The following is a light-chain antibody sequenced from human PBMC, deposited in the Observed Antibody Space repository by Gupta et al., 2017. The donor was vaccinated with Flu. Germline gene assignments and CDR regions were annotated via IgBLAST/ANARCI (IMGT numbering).Light chain of an antibody. CDR1: QSVGTY. CDR2: GAS. J-gene: IGKJ4*01. V-gene: IGKV1-39*01. CDR3: QQKYRTRPLT. Sequence: DLQLTQSPSSLSAFVGDRVTITCRASQSVGTYLNWYQQNPGKAPELLIHGASTLRSGVPSRMSGGGSGTDFTLTISSLQTDDFATDYCQQKYRTRPLTFGGGTKVQIK.